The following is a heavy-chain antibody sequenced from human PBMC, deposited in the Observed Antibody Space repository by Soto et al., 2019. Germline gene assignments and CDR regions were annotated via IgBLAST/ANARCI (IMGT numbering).Heavy chain of an antibody. Sequence: ASETLSLTCTVSGGSISSGDYYWSWIRQPPGKGLEWIGHIYYSGSTYYNPSLRSRATILVDTSKNQFSLKLSSVTAADMAVYYCARAYYYDTGGLYSLDFWGQGTLVTVSS. D-gene: IGHD3-22*01. CDR1: GGSISSGDYY. V-gene: IGHV4-30-4*01. CDR3: ARAYYYDTGGLYSLDF. CDR2: IYYSGST. J-gene: IGHJ4*02.